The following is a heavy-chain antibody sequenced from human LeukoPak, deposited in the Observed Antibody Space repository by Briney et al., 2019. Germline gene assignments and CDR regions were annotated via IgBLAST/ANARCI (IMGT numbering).Heavy chain of an antibody. V-gene: IGHV4-59*12. CDR1: GGSMSNYY. CDR2: IYYSGST. D-gene: IGHD3-22*01. J-gene: IGHJ6*02. CDR3: ARAGYNYYDSSGYRIHYYYYYGMDV. Sequence: SETLSLTCTVSGGSMSNYYWSWIRQPPGKGLEWIGFIYYSGSTDQNPSLRSRATISLDKSKNQFSLRLSSVTAADTAVYYCARAGYNYYDSSGYRIHYYYYYGMDVWGQGTTVTVSS.